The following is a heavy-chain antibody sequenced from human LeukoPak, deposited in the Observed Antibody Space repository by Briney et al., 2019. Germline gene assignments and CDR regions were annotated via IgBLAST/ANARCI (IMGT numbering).Heavy chain of an antibody. CDR1: GFTLSSYS. J-gene: IGHJ6*04. CDR2: INSSSSSI. CDR3: ARDRVFGGIDF. Sequence: GGSLRLSCAASGFTLSSYSMNWVRQAPGKGLEWGSSINSSSSSIYYAYPVKGPFTISSTNANHSLYLQMNGPRAEATAVYYCARDRVFGGIDFWGKGTPVTVSS. D-gene: IGHD6-13*01. V-gene: IGHV3-21*01.